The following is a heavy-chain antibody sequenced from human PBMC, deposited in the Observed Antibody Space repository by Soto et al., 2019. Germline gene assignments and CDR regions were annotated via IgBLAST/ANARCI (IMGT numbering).Heavy chain of an antibody. Sequence: SETLSLTCAASGYSISSGCFWGWLRQPPGKGLEWIANMYHDGNTHYNPSPKSRVTMSVDTSKNQFSLKLNSVTAADTAVYYCARESYSGYHSYDYWGQGILVTVSS. CDR1: GYSISSGCF. CDR3: ARESYSGYHSYDY. J-gene: IGHJ4*02. V-gene: IGHV4-38-2*02. D-gene: IGHD5-12*01. CDR2: MYHDGNT.